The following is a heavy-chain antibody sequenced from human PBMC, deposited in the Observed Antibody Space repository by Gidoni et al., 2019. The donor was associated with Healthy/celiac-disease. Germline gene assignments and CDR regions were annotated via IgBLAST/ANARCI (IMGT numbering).Heavy chain of an antibody. V-gene: IGHV3-23*01. D-gene: IGHD5-12*01. CDR2: IRGSGGST. CDR3: AKEGVGWLRLGANY. J-gene: IGHJ4*02. CDR1: GFTFSSYA. Sequence: EVQLLESGGGLVQPGGSLRLSCAASGFTFSSYALRWVRPAPGKGLEWVSAIRGSGGSTYYADSGKGRFTISRDNSKNTLYLQMNSLRAEDTAVYYCAKEGVGWLRLGANYWGQGTLVTVSS.